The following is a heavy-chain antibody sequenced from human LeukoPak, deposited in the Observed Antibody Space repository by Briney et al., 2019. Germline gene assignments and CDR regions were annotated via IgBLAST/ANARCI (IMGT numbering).Heavy chain of an antibody. J-gene: IGHJ4*02. Sequence: ASVKVSCKASGYTLTDYYVHGVRLAPGQGLEWMGWFNPNRGGTNYAQKFQGRLTMTRDTSISKAYMELSRVTSDERAVYYCARHGLAGYHLSQWGLGTQVSVSS. CDR1: GYTLTDYY. CDR3: ARHGLAGYHLSQ. CDR2: FNPNRGGT. V-gene: IGHV1-2*02. D-gene: IGHD3-9*01.